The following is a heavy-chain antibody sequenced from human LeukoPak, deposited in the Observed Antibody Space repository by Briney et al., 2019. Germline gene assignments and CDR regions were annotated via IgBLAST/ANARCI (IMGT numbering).Heavy chain of an antibody. V-gene: IGHV3-23*01. J-gene: IGHJ4*02. Sequence: GGSLRLSCAAGFPFSSYAMSWVRQAPGKGLEWISTITNSGGSTYYADSVKGRFTVSRDNSKNTLYLQMNSLRGEDTAVYYCAQSKTSYSSYDYWGQGTLVIVSS. CDR3: AQSKTSYSSYDY. CDR1: GFPFSSYA. CDR2: ITNSGGST. D-gene: IGHD6-6*01.